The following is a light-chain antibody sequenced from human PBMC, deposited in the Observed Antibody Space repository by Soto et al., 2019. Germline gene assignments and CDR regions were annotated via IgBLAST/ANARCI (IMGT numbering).Light chain of an antibody. CDR2: KAS. Sequence: DIQMTQSPSTLSGSVGDRVTITCRDSQTISSWLAWYQQKPGKAPKLLIYKASTLKSGVPSRFSGSGSGTEFTLTISSLQRDDFASYYCQHYNSYSEAVGQGTKVELK. CDR3: QHYNSYSEA. V-gene: IGKV1-5*03. CDR1: QTISSW. J-gene: IGKJ1*01.